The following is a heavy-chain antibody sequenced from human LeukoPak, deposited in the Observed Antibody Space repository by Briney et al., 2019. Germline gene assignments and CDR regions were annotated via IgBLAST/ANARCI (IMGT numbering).Heavy chain of an antibody. CDR3: ARDMGIGYSYGLYY. D-gene: IGHD5-18*01. CDR2: IYHSGST. J-gene: IGHJ4*02. CDR1: GGSISSGGYS. Sequence: SQTLSLTCAVSGGSISSGGYSWSWIRQPPGKGLEWIGYIYHSGSTYYNPSLKSRVTISVDRSKNQFSLKLGSVTAADTAVYYCARDMGIGYSYGLYYWGQGTLVTVSS. V-gene: IGHV4-30-2*01.